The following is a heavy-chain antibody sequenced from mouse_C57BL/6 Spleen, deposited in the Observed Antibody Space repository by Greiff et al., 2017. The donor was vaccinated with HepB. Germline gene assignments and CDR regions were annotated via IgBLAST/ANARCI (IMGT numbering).Heavy chain of an antibody. V-gene: IGHV1-59*01. J-gene: IGHJ3*01. CDR1: GYTFTSYW. Sequence: QVQLQQPGAELVRPGTSVKLSCKASGYTFTSYWMHWVKQRPGQGLEWIGVIDPSDSYTNYNQKFKGKATLTVDTSSSTAYMQLSSLTSEDSAVYYCARGDYGSSYGGFAYWGQGTLVTVSA. CDR3: ARGDYGSSYGGFAY. CDR2: IDPSDSYT. D-gene: IGHD1-1*01.